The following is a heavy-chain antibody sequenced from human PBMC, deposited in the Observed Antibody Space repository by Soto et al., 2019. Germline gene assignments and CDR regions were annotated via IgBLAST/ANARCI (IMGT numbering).Heavy chain of an antibody. Sequence: ASVKVSCKASGGTFSSYTISWVRQAPGQGLEWMGRIIPILGIANYAQKFQGRVTITADKSTSTAYMELSSLRSEDTAVYYCARDGLDWQWLVVVHLDAFYIWGQGTMVTVSS. CDR2: IIPILGIA. CDR1: GGTFSSYT. D-gene: IGHD6-19*01. J-gene: IGHJ3*02. CDR3: ARDGLDWQWLVVVHLDAFYI. V-gene: IGHV1-69*04.